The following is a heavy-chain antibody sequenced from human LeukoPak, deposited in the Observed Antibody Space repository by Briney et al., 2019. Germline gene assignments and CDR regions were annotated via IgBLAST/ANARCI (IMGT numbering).Heavy chain of an antibody. Sequence: SGGCLRLSCAASGFTFSSYGMHWVRQAPGKGLEWVAFIRYDGSNKYCADSVKGRFTISRDNSKNTLYLQMNSLRAEDTAVYYCAKGPYDFWSGYHFQHWGQGTLVTVSS. CDR1: GFTFSSYG. J-gene: IGHJ1*01. V-gene: IGHV3-30*02. D-gene: IGHD3-3*01. CDR3: AKGPYDFWSGYHFQH. CDR2: IRYDGSNK.